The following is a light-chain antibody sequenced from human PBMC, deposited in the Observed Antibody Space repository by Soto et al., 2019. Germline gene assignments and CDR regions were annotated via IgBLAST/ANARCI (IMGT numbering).Light chain of an antibody. CDR1: SSDVGGYNY. CDR3: SSYKICTTRQIV. V-gene: IGLV2-14*03. CDR2: DVS. Sequence: QSVLTQPASVSGSPGQSITISCTGTSSDVGGYNYVSWYQHHPGKAPKLMIFDVSNRPSGVSNRFSGSKSGNTASLTISGLQPEDEVDYYCSSYKICTTRQIVFGTGTEVNDL. J-gene: IGLJ1*01.